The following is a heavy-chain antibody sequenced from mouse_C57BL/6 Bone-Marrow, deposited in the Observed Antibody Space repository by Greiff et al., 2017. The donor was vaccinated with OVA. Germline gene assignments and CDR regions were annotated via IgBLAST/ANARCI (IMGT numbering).Heavy chain of an antibody. Sequence: EVQVVESGGGLVKPGGSLKLSCAASGFTFSDYGMHWVRQAPEKGLEWVAYISSGSSTIYYAATVKGRFTISRDNAKNTLFLQMTSLRSEDTAMYYCARRLFDYWGQGTTLTVSS. V-gene: IGHV5-17*01. CDR1: GFTFSDYG. CDR3: ARRLFDY. J-gene: IGHJ2*01. CDR2: ISSGSSTI. D-gene: IGHD1-2*01.